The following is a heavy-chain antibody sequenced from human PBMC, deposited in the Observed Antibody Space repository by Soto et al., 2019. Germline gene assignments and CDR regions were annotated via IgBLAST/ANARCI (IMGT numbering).Heavy chain of an antibody. CDR2: IIPIFGTA. CDR3: ARDLPPFGGITGTTYAYYYGMDV. V-gene: IGHV1-69*13. Sequence: ASVKVSCKASGGTFSSYAISWVRQAPGQGLEWMGGIIPIFGTANYAQKFQGRVTITADESTSTAYMELSSLRSEDTAVYYCARDLPPFGGITGTTYAYYYGMDVWGQGTTVTVSS. D-gene: IGHD1-7*01. J-gene: IGHJ6*02. CDR1: GGTFSSYA.